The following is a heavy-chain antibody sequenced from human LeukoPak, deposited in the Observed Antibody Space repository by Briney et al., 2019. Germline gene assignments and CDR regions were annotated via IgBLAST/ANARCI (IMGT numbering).Heavy chain of an antibody. V-gene: IGHV1-24*01. CDR2: FDPEDGET. J-gene: IGHJ4*02. CDR3: ATTTQRSYYGSGSYGDY. CDR1: GYTLTELS. D-gene: IGHD3-10*01. Sequence: ASVKVSCKVSGYTLTELSMHWVRQAPGKGLEWMGGFDPEDGETIYAQKFQGRVTMTEDTSTDTAYMELSSLRSEDTAVYYCATTTQRSYYGSGSYGDYWGQGTLVTVSS.